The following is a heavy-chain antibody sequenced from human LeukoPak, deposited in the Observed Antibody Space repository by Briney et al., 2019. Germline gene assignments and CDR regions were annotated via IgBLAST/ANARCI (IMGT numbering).Heavy chain of an antibody. Sequence: PGGSLGLSCSAAGFTGGNNFMNCVRQAPGKGLEWISLIYSGGGTNYADSVKGRFTISRDSSKNTLYLQMNSLRAEDTAVYYCAKGSIAAHDATTTLDSWGQGTLVTVSS. CDR1: GFTGGNNF. CDR3: AKGSIAAHDATTTLDS. D-gene: IGHD6-13*01. CDR2: IYSGGGT. J-gene: IGHJ4*02. V-gene: IGHV3-53*01.